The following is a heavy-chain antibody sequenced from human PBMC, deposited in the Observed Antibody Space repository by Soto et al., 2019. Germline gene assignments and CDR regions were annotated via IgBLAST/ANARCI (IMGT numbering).Heavy chain of an antibody. D-gene: IGHD5-18*01. V-gene: IGHV3-9*01. CDR3: AKDARYGVYGLDV. CDR2: ISWNSGSI. CDR1: GFTFDDYA. Sequence: GGSLRLSCAASGFTFDDYAMHWVRQAPGKGLEWVSGISWNSGSIGYANSVKGLFTISRDNAKNSLYLQMNSLRAEDTALYYCAKDARYGVYGLDVWGQGTTVTVSS. J-gene: IGHJ6*02.